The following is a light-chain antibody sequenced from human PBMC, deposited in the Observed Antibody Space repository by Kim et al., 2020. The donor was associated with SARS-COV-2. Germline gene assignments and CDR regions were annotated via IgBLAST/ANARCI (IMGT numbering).Light chain of an antibody. CDR2: RAS. V-gene: IGKV1-9*01. Sequence: DIQLTHSPPFLSASVRDRVTITCRASQNIGTYLAWYQQIPGKAPKLLIYRASTLQSGVPSRFSGSGSGTEFTLTISNLQPEDFAVYYCQQLNSSPWTFGQGTKLDIK. J-gene: IGKJ1*01. CDR1: QNIGTY. CDR3: QQLNSSPWT.